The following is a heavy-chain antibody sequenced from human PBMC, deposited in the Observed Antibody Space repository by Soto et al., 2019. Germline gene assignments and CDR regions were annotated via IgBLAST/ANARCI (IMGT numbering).Heavy chain of an antibody. J-gene: IGHJ4*02. CDR1: GFTFSSYS. CDR3: ASSPGGYYDFWSGYSDYFDY. Sequence: GGSLRLSCAASGFTFSSYSMNWVRQAPGKGLEWVSSISSSSSYIYYADSVKGRFTISRDNAKNSLYLQMNSLRAEDTAVYYCASSPGGYYDFWSGYSDYFDYWGQGTLVTVSS. D-gene: IGHD3-3*01. CDR2: ISSSSSYI. V-gene: IGHV3-21*01.